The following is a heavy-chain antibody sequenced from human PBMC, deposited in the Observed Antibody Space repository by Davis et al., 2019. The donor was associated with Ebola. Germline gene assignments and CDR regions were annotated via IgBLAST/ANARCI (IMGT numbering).Heavy chain of an antibody. D-gene: IGHD5-18*01. CDR1: GFTFSSYG. V-gene: IGHV3-30*18. Sequence: GGSLRLSCAASGFTFSSYGMHWVRQAPGKGLEWVAVISYDGSNKYYADSVKGRFTISRGNSKNTLYLQMNSLRAEDTAVYYCAKGPSVGYSYGFPFDYWGQGTLVTVSS. CDR2: ISYDGSNK. CDR3: AKGPSVGYSYGFPFDY. J-gene: IGHJ4*02.